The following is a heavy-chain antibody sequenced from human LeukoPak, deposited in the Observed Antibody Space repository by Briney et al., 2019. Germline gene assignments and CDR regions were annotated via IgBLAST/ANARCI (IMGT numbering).Heavy chain of an antibody. Sequence: EASVKVSCEASGYTFTGYYMHWVRQAPGQGLEWMGWINPNSGGTNYAQKFQGRVTMTRDTSISTAYMELSRLRSDDTAVYYCAGGGSLGEYCSGGSCYYHYGMDVWGQGTTVTVSS. J-gene: IGHJ6*02. V-gene: IGHV1-2*02. D-gene: IGHD2-15*01. CDR1: GYTFTGYY. CDR3: AGGGSLGEYCSGGSCYYHYGMDV. CDR2: INPNSGGT.